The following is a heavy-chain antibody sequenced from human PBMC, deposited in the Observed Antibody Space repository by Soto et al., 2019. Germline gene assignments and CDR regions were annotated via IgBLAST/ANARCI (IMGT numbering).Heavy chain of an antibody. D-gene: IGHD3-22*01. CDR2: IIPIFGTA. CDR3: ARQGESSGSYYYGMDV. Sequence: QVQLVQSGAEVKKPGSSVKVSCKASGGTFSSYTISWVRQAPGQGLEWMGGIIPIFGTANYAQGFQGRVTITADESTSTVYMELSSLRSEDTAVSYCARQGESSGSYYYGMDVWGQGTTVIVSS. J-gene: IGHJ6*02. CDR1: GGTFSSYT. V-gene: IGHV1-69*12.